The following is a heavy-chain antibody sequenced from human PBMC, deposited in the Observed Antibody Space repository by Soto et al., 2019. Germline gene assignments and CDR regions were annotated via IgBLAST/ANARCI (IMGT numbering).Heavy chain of an antibody. Sequence: QITLKESGPTLVKPTQTLTLTCTFSGFSLSTSGVGVGWIRQPPGKALEWLALIYWDDDKSYSPSLKSRLTITKDTSKNQVVLTMTNMDPVDTATYYCAHTPSRDYDSLRGLLDPWGQGTLVTVSS. J-gene: IGHJ5*02. CDR3: AHTPSRDYDSLRGLLDP. CDR1: GFSLSTSGVG. D-gene: IGHD3-3*01. CDR2: IYWDDDK. V-gene: IGHV2-5*02.